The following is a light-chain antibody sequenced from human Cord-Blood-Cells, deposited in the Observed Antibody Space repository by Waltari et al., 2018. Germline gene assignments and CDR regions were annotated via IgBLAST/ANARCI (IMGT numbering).Light chain of an antibody. CDR2: DVS. CDR3: SSYTSSSRV. V-gene: IGLV2-14*01. Sequence: QSALTQPASVSGSPGQSITISCTGTSSDVGGYNYVSWYQQHPGKAPKLMIYDVSNRPSGVSNRFSGSKSGNTASLTISGLQAEDEADYYCSSYTSSSRVFDGGTKLTVL. J-gene: IGLJ3*02. CDR1: SSDVGGYNY.